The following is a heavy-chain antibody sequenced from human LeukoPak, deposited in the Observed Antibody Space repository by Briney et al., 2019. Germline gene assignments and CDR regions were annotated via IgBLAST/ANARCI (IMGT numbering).Heavy chain of an antibody. CDR3: ARESLYGDYAVGY. CDR2: IKQDGSEK. V-gene: IGHV3-7*01. CDR1: GFTFSSDW. J-gene: IGHJ4*02. D-gene: IGHD4-17*01. Sequence: GGSLRLSCAVSGFTFSSDWMHWVRQAPGKGLEWVANIKQDGSEKYYVDSVKGRFTISRDNAKNSLYLQMNSLRAEDTAVYYCARESLYGDYAVGYWGQGTLVTVSS.